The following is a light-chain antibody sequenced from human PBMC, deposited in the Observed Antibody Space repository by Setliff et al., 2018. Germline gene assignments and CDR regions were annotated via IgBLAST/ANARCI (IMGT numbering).Light chain of an antibody. CDR3: SSYAGSDNYV. J-gene: IGLJ1*01. CDR2: DVT. Sequence: QSALAQPPSVSGSRGQSVTISCTGTSSDVGNYNRVSWYQQPPGTAPKLMIYDVTNRPSGVPDRFSGSKSGNTASLTVSGLQAEDEADYYCSSYAGSDNYVFGTGTKVT. CDR1: SSDVGNYNR. V-gene: IGLV2-18*02.